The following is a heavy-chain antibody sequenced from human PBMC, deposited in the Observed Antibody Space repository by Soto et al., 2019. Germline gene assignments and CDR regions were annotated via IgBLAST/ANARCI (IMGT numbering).Heavy chain of an antibody. V-gene: IGHV1-18*04. CDR3: AREGILGLFDAYDL. Sequence: ASVKVSCKASVFTSSGISWVRQAPGQRLEWMGWISTHNGNTIYAQKFQGRVIVTMDTSTTTVYMELRSLRPDDTAVYLCAREGILGLFDAYDLWGQGTMVTVSS. CDR1: VFTSSG. CDR2: ISTHNGNT. J-gene: IGHJ3*01. D-gene: IGHD3-3*01.